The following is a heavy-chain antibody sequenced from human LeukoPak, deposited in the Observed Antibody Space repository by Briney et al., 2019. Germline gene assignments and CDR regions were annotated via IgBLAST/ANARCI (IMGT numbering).Heavy chain of an antibody. V-gene: IGHV4-34*01. CDR2: INHSGST. J-gene: IGHJ4*02. CDR3: ARSRPYYDSSGYYYGFDY. Sequence: SETLSLTCAVYGGSFSGYYWSWIRQPPGKGLEWIGEINHSGSTNYNPSLKSRVTISVDTSKNQFSLKLSSVTAADTAVYYCARSRPYYDSSGYYYGFDYWGQGTLVAVSS. D-gene: IGHD3-22*01. CDR1: GGSFSGYY.